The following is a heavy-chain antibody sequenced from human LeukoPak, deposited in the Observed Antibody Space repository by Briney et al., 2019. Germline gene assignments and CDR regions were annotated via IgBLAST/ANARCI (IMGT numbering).Heavy chain of an antibody. CDR3: ARTTLVDTAMVNYFDY. D-gene: IGHD5-18*01. J-gene: IGHJ4*02. CDR1: GFTFSSYA. V-gene: IGHV3-30*04. CDR2: ISYDESNT. Sequence: GGSLRLSCAASGFTFSSYAMHWVRQAPGKGLEWVATISYDESNTYFADSVKGRFTISRDNSKNTLYLQMNSLRADDTAVYYCARTTLVDTAMVNYFDYWGQGTLVTVSS.